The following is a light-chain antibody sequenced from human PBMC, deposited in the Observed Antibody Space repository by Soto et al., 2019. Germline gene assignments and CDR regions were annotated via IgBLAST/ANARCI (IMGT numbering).Light chain of an antibody. CDR2: DAS. Sequence: VLTQSPATLSLSPGERATLSCRASQSVSSYLAWYQQKPGQAPRLLIYDASNRATGIPARFSGSGSGTDFTLTISSLEPEDFAVYYCQQRSNWPPTFGQGTKVDI. CDR3: QQRSNWPPT. J-gene: IGKJ1*01. CDR1: QSVSSY. V-gene: IGKV3-11*01.